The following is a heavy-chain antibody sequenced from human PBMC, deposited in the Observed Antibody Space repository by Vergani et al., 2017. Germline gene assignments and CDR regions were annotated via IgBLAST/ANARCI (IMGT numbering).Heavy chain of an antibody. V-gene: IGHV3-30*18. Sequence: QVHLVESGGGVVQPGRSLRLSCVVSGFTSSYYVMHWVRQAPGKGLEWVAVISYDGTQKYYADSVKGRFTISRDNSKSTLYLQMNSRRAEDTAVYYCAEDLGRSTSSTCDYGGQGTLVTVSS. J-gene: IGHJ4*02. CDR2: ISYDGTQK. CDR3: AEDLGRSTSSTCDY. D-gene: IGHD2-2*01. CDR1: GFTSSYYV.